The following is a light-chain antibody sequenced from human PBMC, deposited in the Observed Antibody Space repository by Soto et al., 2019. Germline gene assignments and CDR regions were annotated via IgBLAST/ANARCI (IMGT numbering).Light chain of an antibody. CDR2: AAS. V-gene: IGKV1-39*01. CDR3: LQANRVPLS. CDR1: QSISSN. Sequence: IQMTQSPSSLAASVGDRVTITCRASQSISSNLNWYQQKPGKAPKLLIYAASSLQSGVPPRFSGSGSGTDFTLTISSLQPEDFAIYYCLQANRVPLSFGQGTRLEIK. J-gene: IGKJ5*01.